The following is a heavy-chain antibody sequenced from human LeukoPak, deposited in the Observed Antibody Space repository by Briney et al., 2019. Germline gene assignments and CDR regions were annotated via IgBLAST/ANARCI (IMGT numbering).Heavy chain of an antibody. D-gene: IGHD4-17*01. CDR2: IIPIFGTA. J-gene: IGHJ6*03. V-gene: IGHV1-69*06. CDR3: ARADYDPDYYYYMDV. CDR1: GGTFSSYA. Sequence: SVKVSCKASGGTFSSYAISWVRQAPGQGLEWMGGIIPIFGTANYAQKFRGRVTVTADKSTSTAYMELSSLRSEDTAVYYCARADYDPDYYYYMDVWGKGTTVTVSS.